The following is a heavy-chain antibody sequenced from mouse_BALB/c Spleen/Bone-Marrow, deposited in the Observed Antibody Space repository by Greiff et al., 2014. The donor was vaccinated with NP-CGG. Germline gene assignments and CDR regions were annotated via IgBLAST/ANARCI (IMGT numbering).Heavy chain of an antibody. Sequence: VMLVESGPELVKPGASVKISCTGSGYAFSSSWMNWVKQRPGQGLEWIGRIYPGDGDTNSNGRFKGKATLTADRSPNTAYMQLSSLTSVDSAVCFCARSAYYGSSYGAMDYWGQGTSVTVSS. CDR1: GYAFSSSW. J-gene: IGHJ4*01. D-gene: IGHD1-1*01. V-gene: IGHV1-82*01. CDR2: IYPGDGDT. CDR3: ARSAYYGSSYGAMDY.